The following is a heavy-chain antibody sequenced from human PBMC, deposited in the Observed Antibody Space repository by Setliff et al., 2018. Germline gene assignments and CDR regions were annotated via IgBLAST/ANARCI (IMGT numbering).Heavy chain of an antibody. CDR1: GDSIGRGGFH. CDR3: ARDSDILRGSRWFDP. J-gene: IGHJ5*02. Sequence: SETLSLTCTVSGDSIGRGGFHWSWVRQPAGKGLEWIGRIDTSGRTQYNLALKSRVTISIDRSKNQLSLKLNSVTAADTAVYYCARDSDILRGSRWFDPWGQGTLVTVSS. V-gene: IGHV4-61*02. D-gene: IGHD3-9*01. CDR2: IDTSGRT.